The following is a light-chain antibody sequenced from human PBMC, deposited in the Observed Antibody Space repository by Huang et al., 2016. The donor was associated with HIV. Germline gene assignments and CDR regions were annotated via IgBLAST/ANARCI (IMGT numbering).Light chain of an antibody. CDR3: QQYNDFRST. CDR2: AAS. V-gene: IGKV3-15*01. J-gene: IGKJ3*01. CDR1: QSVSSH. Sequence: ETVMTQYPVTLSVSPGDRASLSCRSSQSVSSHLAWYQQKPGQAPRLLIYAASTRATGVPARFSGSGAGTEFTLTISTLQSEDSAVYYCQQYNDFRSTFGPGTRVEIK.